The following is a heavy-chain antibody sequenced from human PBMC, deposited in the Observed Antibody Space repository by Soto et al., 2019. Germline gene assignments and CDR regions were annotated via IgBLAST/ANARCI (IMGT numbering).Heavy chain of an antibody. J-gene: IGHJ4*02. V-gene: IGHV1-69*13. Sequence: ASVKVSCKASGGTFSSYAISWVRQAPGQGLEWMGGIIPIFGTANYAQKFQGRVTITADESTSTAYMELSSLRSEDTAVYYCARVEVNYYDSSGPRYYFDYWGQGTLVTVSS. CDR1: GGTFSSYA. CDR2: IIPIFGTA. D-gene: IGHD3-22*01. CDR3: ARVEVNYYDSSGPRYYFDY.